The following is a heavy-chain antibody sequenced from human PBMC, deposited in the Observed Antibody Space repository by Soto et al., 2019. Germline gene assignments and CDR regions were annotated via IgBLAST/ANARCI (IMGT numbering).Heavy chain of an antibody. V-gene: IGHV4-31*03. Sequence: QVQLQESGPGLVKPSQTLSLTCTVSGGSISSGGYYWSWIRQHPGKGLVWIGYIYYSGSTYYNPSLHVRVTMSVDTSKTQFALKLSSVPAADTAVYYCEREGGIVGATAADYWGQGTLVTVSS. CDR2: IYYSGST. D-gene: IGHD1-26*01. J-gene: IGHJ4*02. CDR3: EREGGIVGATAADY. CDR1: GGSISSGGYY.